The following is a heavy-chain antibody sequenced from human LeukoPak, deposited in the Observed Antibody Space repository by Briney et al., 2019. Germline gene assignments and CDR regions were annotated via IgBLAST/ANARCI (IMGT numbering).Heavy chain of an antibody. V-gene: IGHV4-34*01. J-gene: IGHJ4*02. CDR2: INHSGSI. CDR1: GGSFSGFY. CDR3: ARAPGITGSQGYLEY. D-gene: IGHD1-20*01. Sequence: SETLSLTCAVYGGSFSGFYWTWIRQPPGKGLEWIGEINHSGSINYNPSLKSRLTISVDTSKNQFSLKMTSLTAADTAVYYCARAPGITGSQGYLEYWGQGILVTVSS.